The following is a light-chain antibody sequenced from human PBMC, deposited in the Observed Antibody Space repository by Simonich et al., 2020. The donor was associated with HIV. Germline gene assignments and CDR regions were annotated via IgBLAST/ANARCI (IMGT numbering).Light chain of an antibody. Sequence: DIQMTQSPSTLSASVGDRVTITCRASQSISSWLAWYQQKPGKAPKLLIYKASSLETGVPSRFRGSGSGTEFTLTISSLHPDDFATYYCQHYNSYWALTFGGGTKVDTK. CDR3: QHYNSYWALT. J-gene: IGKJ4*01. CDR1: QSISSW. CDR2: KAS. V-gene: IGKV1-5*03.